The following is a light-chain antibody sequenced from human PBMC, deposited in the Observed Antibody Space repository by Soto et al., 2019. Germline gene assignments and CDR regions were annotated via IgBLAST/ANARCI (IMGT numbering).Light chain of an antibody. CDR3: CSYVGARTDV. V-gene: IGLV2-23*01. CDR1: ISDVGSSGP. J-gene: IGLJ1*01. CDR2: EAS. Sequence: QSVPTQPASGSGSPGQSITISCSGRISDVGSSGPVSWYQHHPGQVPKLIIYEASRRPSGVSSRFSGSKTGNTASLTITGLQAEDEANYYCCSYVGARTDVFGTGTKVTVL.